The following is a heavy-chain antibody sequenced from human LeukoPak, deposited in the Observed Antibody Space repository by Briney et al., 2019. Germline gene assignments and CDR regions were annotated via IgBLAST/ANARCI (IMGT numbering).Heavy chain of an antibody. J-gene: IGHJ4*02. Sequence: SETLSLTCAVYGGSFSGYYRSWIRQPPGKGLEWIGEINHSGSTNYNPSLKSRVTISVDTSKNQFSLKLSSVTAADTAVYYCARGEYYDSSGYYYRGDYWGQGTLVTVSS. CDR2: INHSGST. D-gene: IGHD3-22*01. V-gene: IGHV4-34*01. CDR3: ARGEYYDSSGYYYRGDY. CDR1: GGSFSGYY.